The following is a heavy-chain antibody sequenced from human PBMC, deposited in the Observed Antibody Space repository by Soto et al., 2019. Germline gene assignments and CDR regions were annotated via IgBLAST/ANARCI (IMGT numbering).Heavy chain of an antibody. CDR3: ARHLGYCSGGSCYQPTDNWFDP. V-gene: IGHV1-18*04. Sequence: ASVKVSCKASGYTFTSYGISWVRQAPGQGLEWMGWISAYNGNTNYAQKLQGRVTMTTGTSTSTAYMELRSLRSDDTAVYYCARHLGYCSGGSCYQPTDNWFDPWGQGTLVTVSS. CDR2: ISAYNGNT. CDR1: GYTFTSYG. D-gene: IGHD2-15*01. J-gene: IGHJ5*02.